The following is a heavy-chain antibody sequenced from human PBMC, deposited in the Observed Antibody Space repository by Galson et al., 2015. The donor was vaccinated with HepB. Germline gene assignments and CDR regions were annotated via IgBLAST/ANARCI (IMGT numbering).Heavy chain of an antibody. CDR2: ISAYNGNT. CDR3: AREAASILWPAGGDY. CDR1: GYTFTSYG. Sequence: QSGAEVKKPGASVKVSCKASGYTFTSYGISWVRQAPGQGLEWMGWISAYNGNTNYAQKLQGRVTMTIDTSTSTAYMELRSLRSDDTAVYYCAREAASILWPAGGDYWGQGTLVTVSS. J-gene: IGHJ4*02. V-gene: IGHV1-18*04. D-gene: IGHD2-21*01.